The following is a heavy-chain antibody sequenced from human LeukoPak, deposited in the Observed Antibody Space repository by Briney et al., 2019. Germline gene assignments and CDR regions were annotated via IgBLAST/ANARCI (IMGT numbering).Heavy chain of an antibody. Sequence: SSETLSLTCTVSGGPISSSSYYWGWIRQPPGKGLEWIGSIYYSGSTYYNPSLKSRVTISVDTSKNQFSLKLSSVTAADTAVYYCAGFRGYSGYVGVWFDPWGQGTLVTVSS. CDR2: IYYSGST. V-gene: IGHV4-39*07. D-gene: IGHD5-12*01. J-gene: IGHJ5*02. CDR3: AGFRGYSGYVGVWFDP. CDR1: GGPISSSSYY.